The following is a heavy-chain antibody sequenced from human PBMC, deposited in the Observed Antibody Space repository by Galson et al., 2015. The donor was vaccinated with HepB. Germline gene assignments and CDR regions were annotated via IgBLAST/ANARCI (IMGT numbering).Heavy chain of an antibody. CDR1: GGSIRNYY. V-gene: IGHV4-59*08. J-gene: IGHJ3*02. CDR3: VRHAIGFRAATRAFDI. CDR2: IYHSGST. D-gene: IGHD2-15*01. Sequence: ETLSLTCTVSGGSIRNYYWSWIRQPPGKGLEWIAYIYHSGSTNYKPSLRSRVTISVDTSKSQFSLKLTSVTAADTAVYYCVRHAIGFRAATRAFDIWGQGTMVTVSS.